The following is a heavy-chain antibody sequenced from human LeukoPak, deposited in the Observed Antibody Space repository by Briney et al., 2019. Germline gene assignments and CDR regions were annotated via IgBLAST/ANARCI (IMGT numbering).Heavy chain of an antibody. V-gene: IGHV4-4*08. CDR3: ASLYSSSWVEYFQH. CDR1: GGSISSYY. CDR2: ISPTGST. J-gene: IGHJ1*01. D-gene: IGHD6-13*01. Sequence: SETLSLTCTDSGGSISSYYWSWIRQPPGKGLECIGYISPTGSTKYNPSLKSRVTISADTSKNQFSLKLSSVTAADTAVYFCASLYSSSWVEYFQHWGQGTLVTVSS.